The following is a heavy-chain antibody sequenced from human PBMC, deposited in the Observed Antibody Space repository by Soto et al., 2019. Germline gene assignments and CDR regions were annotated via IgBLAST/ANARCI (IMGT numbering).Heavy chain of an antibody. D-gene: IGHD2-15*01. V-gene: IGHV1-69*02. CDR1: GGTFSSYT. Sequence: QVQLVQSGAEVKKPGSSVKVSCKASGGTFSSYTISWVRQAPGQGLEWMGRIIPILGIANYAQKFQGRVTITADKSTSTAYMELSSLRSEETAVYYCARGRVVAATYDAFDIWGQGTMVTVSS. CDR2: IIPILGIA. J-gene: IGHJ3*02. CDR3: ARGRVVAATYDAFDI.